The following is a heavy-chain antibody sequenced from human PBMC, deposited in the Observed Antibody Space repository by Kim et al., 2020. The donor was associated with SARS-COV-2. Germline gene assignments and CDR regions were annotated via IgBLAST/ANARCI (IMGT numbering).Heavy chain of an antibody. CDR3: AKDKSACSSSWYRTAYY. D-gene: IGHD6-13*01. CDR2: ISWNSGSI. Sequence: GGSLRLSCAASGFTFDDYAMHWVRQAPGKGLEWVSGISWNSGSIGYADSVKGRFTISRDNAKHSLYLQINSLRAEDTALYSCAKDKSACSSSWYRTAYY. CDR1: GFTFDDYA. J-gene: IGHJ6*01. V-gene: IGHV3-9*01.